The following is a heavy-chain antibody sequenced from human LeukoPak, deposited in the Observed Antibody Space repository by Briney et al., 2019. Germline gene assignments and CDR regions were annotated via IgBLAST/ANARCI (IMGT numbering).Heavy chain of an antibody. J-gene: IGHJ4*02. CDR3: ARSQAYGIFDY. CDR1: GGSISSSSYY. CDR2: IYYSGST. D-gene: IGHD4-17*01. V-gene: IGHV4-39*01. Sequence: SETLSLTCTVSGGSISSSSYYWGWIRQPPGKGLEWIGSIYYSGSTYYNPSLKSRVSISVDTSKNQISLKLSSVTAADTAVYYCARSQAYGIFDYWGQGTLVTVSS.